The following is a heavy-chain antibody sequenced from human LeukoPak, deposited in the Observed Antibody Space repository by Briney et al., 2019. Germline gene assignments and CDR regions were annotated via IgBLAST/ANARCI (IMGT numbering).Heavy chain of an antibody. CDR1: GYTFTSYY. V-gene: IGHV1-2*02. J-gene: IGHJ6*03. D-gene: IGHD4-17*01. Sequence: GASVKVSCKASGYTFTSYYMHWVRQAPGQGLEWMGWINPNSGGTNYAQKFQGRVTMTRDMSTSTVYMELSSLRSEDTAVYYCARDLEGHGDYNYYYYCYMDVWGKGTTVTVSS. CDR3: ARDLEGHGDYNYYYYCYMDV. CDR2: INPNSGGT.